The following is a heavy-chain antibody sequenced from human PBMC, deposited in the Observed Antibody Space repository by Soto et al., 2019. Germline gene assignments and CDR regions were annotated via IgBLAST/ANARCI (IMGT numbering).Heavy chain of an antibody. CDR3: ARDGPQWLAYYY. CDR1: GFTFSSYS. CDR2: ISSSSSYI. V-gene: IGHV3-21*01. Sequence: PGGSLRLSCAASGFTFSSYSMNWVRQAPGKGLEWVSSISSSSSYIYYADSVKGRFTISRDNAKNSLYLQMNSLRAEDTAVYYCARDGPQWLAYYYWGQGTLVTVSS. J-gene: IGHJ4*02. D-gene: IGHD6-19*01.